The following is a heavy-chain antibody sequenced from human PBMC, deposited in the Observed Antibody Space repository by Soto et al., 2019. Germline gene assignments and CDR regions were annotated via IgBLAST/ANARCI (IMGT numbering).Heavy chain of an antibody. V-gene: IGHV4-30-4*01. CDR3: ARGSYYYDSRGYYHY. CDR1: GGSISSGDYY. J-gene: IGHJ4*02. CDR2: NYYSGST. D-gene: IGHD3-22*01. Sequence: QVQLQESGPGLVKPSQTLSLTCTVSGGSISSGDYYWSWIRQPPGKGLEWIGYNYYSGSTYYNPSLKSRVTISVDTSTNRFSLKLSSVTAADTAVYYCARGSYYYDSRGYYHYWGEGTLVTVSS.